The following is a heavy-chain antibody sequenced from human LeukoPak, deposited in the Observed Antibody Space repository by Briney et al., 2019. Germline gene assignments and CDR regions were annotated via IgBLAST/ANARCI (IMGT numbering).Heavy chain of an antibody. V-gene: IGHV3-23*01. CDR1: GFTFGSYA. Sequence: GGSLRLSCAASGFTFGSYAMSWVRQAPGKGLEWVSAINGGGDRTYYADSVKGRFTISRDNSKNTLYLQMNSLRAEDTAVYYCAKGGDIVVVPAAMNYYYGMDVWGQGTTVTVSS. CDR2: INGGGDRT. J-gene: IGHJ6*02. CDR3: AKGGDIVVVPAAMNYYYGMDV. D-gene: IGHD2-2*01.